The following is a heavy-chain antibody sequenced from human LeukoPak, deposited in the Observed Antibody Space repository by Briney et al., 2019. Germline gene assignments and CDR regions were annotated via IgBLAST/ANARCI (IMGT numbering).Heavy chain of an antibody. CDR2: IKSKTDGGTT. CDR3: ATYRTGYYYFDY. D-gene: IGHD3-9*01. V-gene: IGHV3-15*01. Sequence: PGGSLRLSCAASGFTFSNAWMSWVRQAPGKGLEWVGRIKSKTDGGTTEYAAPVKGRFTISRDDSKNTLYLQMSSLETEDTAVYYCATYRTGYYYFDYWGPGTLVTVSS. J-gene: IGHJ4*02. CDR1: GFTFSNAW.